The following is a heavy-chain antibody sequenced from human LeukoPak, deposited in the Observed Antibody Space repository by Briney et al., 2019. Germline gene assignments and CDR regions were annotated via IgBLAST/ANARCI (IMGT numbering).Heavy chain of an antibody. V-gene: IGHV3-30*18. Sequence: GGSLRLSCAASGFTFSSYGMHWVRQAPGKGLEWVAVISYDGSNKYYADSVKGRFTISRDNSKNTLYLQMNSLRAEDTAVYYCAKDLNPYYYDSSGYPDYWGQGTLVTVSS. J-gene: IGHJ4*02. CDR3: AKDLNPYYYDSSGYPDY. CDR1: GFTFSSYG. D-gene: IGHD3-22*01. CDR2: ISYDGSNK.